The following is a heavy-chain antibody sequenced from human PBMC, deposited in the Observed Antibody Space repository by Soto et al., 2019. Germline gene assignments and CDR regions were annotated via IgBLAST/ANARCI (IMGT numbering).Heavy chain of an antibody. Sequence: QVQLVESGGGVVQPGRSLRLSCAASGFTFSSYGMHWVRKAPGKGLEWVAVIWYDGSNKYYADSVKGRFTISRDNSKNTLYLQMNSLRAEDTAVYYCARGSVTRGYYFDYWGQGTLVTVSS. D-gene: IGHD4-4*01. J-gene: IGHJ4*02. CDR1: GFTFSSYG. V-gene: IGHV3-33*01. CDR3: ARGSVTRGYYFDY. CDR2: IWYDGSNK.